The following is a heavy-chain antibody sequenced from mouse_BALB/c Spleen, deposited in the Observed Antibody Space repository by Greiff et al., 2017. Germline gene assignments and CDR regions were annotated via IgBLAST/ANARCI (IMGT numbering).Heavy chain of an antibody. CDR3: ARRYGNYASMDY. CDR1: GFAFSSYD. J-gene: IGHJ4*01. V-gene: IGHV5-12-1*01. Sequence: EVQRVESGGGLVKPGGSLKLSCAASGFAFSSYDMSWVRQTPEKRLEWVAYISSGGGSTYYPDTVKGRFTISRDNAKNTLYLQMSSLKSEDTAMYYCARRYGNYASMDYWGQGTSVTVSS. D-gene: IGHD2-1*01. CDR2: ISSGGGST.